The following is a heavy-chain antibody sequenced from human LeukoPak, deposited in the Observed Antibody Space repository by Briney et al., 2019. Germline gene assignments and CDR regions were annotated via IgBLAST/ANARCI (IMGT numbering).Heavy chain of an antibody. CDR3: AKDALAGTYSDI. V-gene: IGHV3-30-3*01. J-gene: IGHJ3*02. Sequence: GGSLRLSCAASGFTFSSYAMHWVRQAPGKGLEWVAVISYDGSNKYYADSVKGRFTISRDNSKNTLYLQMNGLRAEDTAVYYCAKDALAGTYSDIWGQGTMVTVSS. CDR2: ISYDGSNK. D-gene: IGHD6-19*01. CDR1: GFTFSSYA.